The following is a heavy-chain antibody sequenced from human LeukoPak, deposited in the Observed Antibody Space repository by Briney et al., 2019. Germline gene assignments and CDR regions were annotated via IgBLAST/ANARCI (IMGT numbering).Heavy chain of an antibody. CDR2: ISGSGGST. CDR3: VRGGGDSSSWHIDY. V-gene: IGHV3-23*01. D-gene: IGHD6-13*01. J-gene: IGHJ4*02. CDR1: GFTFSSYA. Sequence: GGSLRLSCAASGFTFSSYAMSWVRQAPGKGLEWVSAISGSGGSTYYADSVKGRFTISRDNSKNTLYLQMNSLRAEDTALYYCVRGGGDSSSWHIDYWGEGTLVTVSS.